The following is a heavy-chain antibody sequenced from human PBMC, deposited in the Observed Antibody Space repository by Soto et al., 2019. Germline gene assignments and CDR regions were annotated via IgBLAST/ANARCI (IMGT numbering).Heavy chain of an antibody. CDR1: GFTVSSNY. V-gene: IGHV3-53*01. Sequence: GGSVRLSCAASGFTVSSNYMSWVLQAPGKGLEWVSVIYSGGSTYYADSVKGRFTISRDNSKNTLYLQMNSLRAEDTAVYYCARVRCGSCSPMGIYYYGMDVWGQGTTVSVSS. CDR2: IYSGGST. CDR3: ARVRCGSCSPMGIYYYGMDV. D-gene: IGHD2-15*01. J-gene: IGHJ6*02.